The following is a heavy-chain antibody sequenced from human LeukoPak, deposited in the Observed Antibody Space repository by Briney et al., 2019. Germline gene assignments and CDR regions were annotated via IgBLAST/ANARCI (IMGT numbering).Heavy chain of an antibody. Sequence: PRRSLRLSCAASGFTFSTYAMHWVRQGPGKGLEWVAVISYDGSNKYYADSVKGRFTISRDNSKNTLYLQMSSLSAADTAVYYCARTTTPHYYGSGSYALGYWGQGTLVTVPS. V-gene: IGHV3-30-3*01. CDR1: GFTFSTYA. CDR3: ARTTTPHYYGSGSYALGY. J-gene: IGHJ4*02. CDR2: ISYDGSNK. D-gene: IGHD3-10*01.